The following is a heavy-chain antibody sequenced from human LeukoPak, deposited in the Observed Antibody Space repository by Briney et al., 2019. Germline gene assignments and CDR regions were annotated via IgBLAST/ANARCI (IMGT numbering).Heavy chain of an antibody. CDR3: ARFSPRAMGNYLDF. CDR1: GGSISSGSYS. D-gene: IGHD7-27*01. V-gene: IGHV4-30-2*01. CDR2: IYPRGST. J-gene: IGHJ4*02. Sequence: PSETLSLTCTVSGGSISSGSYSWSWIRQPPGKGLEWIGYIYPRGSTYYNPSLKSRVILSLDKSANQFSLNLSSVTAADTAVYYCARFSPRAMGNYLDFWGQGTLVTVSS.